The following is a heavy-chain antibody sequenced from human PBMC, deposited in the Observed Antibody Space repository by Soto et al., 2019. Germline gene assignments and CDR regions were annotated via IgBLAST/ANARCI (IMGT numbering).Heavy chain of an antibody. CDR1: GFTFSSYG. D-gene: IGHD3-16*01. V-gene: IGHV3-30*18. J-gene: IGHJ6*04. CDR2: ISYDGSNK. CDR3: AKDPQYTFVDEGPTVGLDV. Sequence: PGGSLRLSCAASGFTFSSYGMHWVRQAPGKGLEWVAVISYDGSNKYYADSVKGRFTISRDNSKNTLYLQMNSLRAEDTAVYYCAKDPQYTFVDEGPTVGLDVWGKGTTVTVSS.